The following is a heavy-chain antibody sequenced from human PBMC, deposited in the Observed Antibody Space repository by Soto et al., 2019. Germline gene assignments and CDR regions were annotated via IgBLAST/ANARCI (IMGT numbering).Heavy chain of an antibody. Sequence: EVQLLESGGGSVQPGGSLRLSCAASGFTFINYAMSWVRQAPGKGLEWVSVISGSGGSTFYADSVKGRFTISRDNSKNTLYLQMNSLRAEDTAVYYCAKDGVRAAPLADYWGQGTLVSVSS. V-gene: IGHV3-23*01. CDR3: AKDGVRAAPLADY. D-gene: IGHD6-6*01. CDR1: GFTFINYA. CDR2: ISGSGGST. J-gene: IGHJ4*02.